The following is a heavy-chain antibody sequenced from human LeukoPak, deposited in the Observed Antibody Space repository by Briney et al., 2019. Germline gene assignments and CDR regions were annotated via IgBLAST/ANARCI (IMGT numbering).Heavy chain of an antibody. J-gene: IGHJ4*02. V-gene: IGHV1-18*01. CDR1: GYTFTNYD. CDR3: ARLAYGANYIDY. CDR2: ISAHNGNT. D-gene: IGHD4-17*01. Sequence: ASVKVSCKASGYTFTNYDINWVRQAPGQGLEWMGWISAHNGNTDYAQKLQGRVTMTTDTSTSTAYMEMRSLRSDDTAVYYCARLAYGANYIDYWGQGTLVAVSS.